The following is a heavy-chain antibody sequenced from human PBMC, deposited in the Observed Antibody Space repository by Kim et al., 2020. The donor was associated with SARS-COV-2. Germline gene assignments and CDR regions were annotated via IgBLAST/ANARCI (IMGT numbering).Heavy chain of an antibody. J-gene: IGHJ4*02. CDR3: AHRIGSPWPTPYFDY. CDR2: IYWVNDK. D-gene: IGHD1-26*01. V-gene: IGHV2-5*02. Sequence: SGPTLVNPTQTLTLTCTFSGFSPTTSGVGVAWIRQPPGKALDWFALIYWVNDKRYSPSLKSRLTITKDTSKNQVVLTMTNMDPVDTATYYCAHRIGSPWPTPYFDYWGQGTLVTVSS. CDR1: GFSPTTSGVG.